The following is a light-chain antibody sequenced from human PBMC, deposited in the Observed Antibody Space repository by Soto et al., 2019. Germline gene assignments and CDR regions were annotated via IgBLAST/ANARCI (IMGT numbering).Light chain of an antibody. J-gene: IGKJ5*01. Sequence: EIVLTQSPLSLSVSPGEPASISCRSSQSLTHSSGYNYLDWYLLKSGQHPQLVIYLGSNRGSGVPVRFSGSGSGTHFTLTISRVETEDAGVYFCMQPLQTLITFGQGTRLEIQ. CDR1: QSLTHSSGYNY. CDR3: MQPLQTLIT. V-gene: IGKV2-28*01. CDR2: LGS.